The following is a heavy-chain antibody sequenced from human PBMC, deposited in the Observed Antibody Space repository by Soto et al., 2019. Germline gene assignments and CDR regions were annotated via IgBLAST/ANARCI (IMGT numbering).Heavy chain of an antibody. V-gene: IGHV3-15*07. CDR1: GFTFSNAW. J-gene: IGHJ6*02. CDR2: IKSITDGGTT. CDR3: TTNYGSGSEYYYYGMDV. Sequence: PGGSLRLSCAASGFTFSNAWMNWVRQAPGKGLEWVGRIKSITDGGTTDYAAPVKGRFTISRDDSKNTLYLQMDSLKTEDTAVYYCTTNYGSGSEYYYYGMDVWGQGTTVTVSS. D-gene: IGHD3-10*01.